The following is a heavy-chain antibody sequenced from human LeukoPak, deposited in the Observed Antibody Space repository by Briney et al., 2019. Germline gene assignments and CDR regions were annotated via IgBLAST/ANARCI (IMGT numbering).Heavy chain of an antibody. V-gene: IGHV1-2*02. CDR1: GYTFTGYY. CDR2: INPNSGGT. CDR3: ARVGYCSSTSCFDWFDP. J-gene: IGHJ5*02. D-gene: IGHD2-2*03. Sequence: GASVKVSCKASGYTFTGYYMHWVRQAPGQGLEWMGWINPNSGGTNYAQKFQGRVTMTRDTSISTAYMELSRLRSDDSAVYYCARVGYCSSTSCFDWFDPWGQGTLVTVSS.